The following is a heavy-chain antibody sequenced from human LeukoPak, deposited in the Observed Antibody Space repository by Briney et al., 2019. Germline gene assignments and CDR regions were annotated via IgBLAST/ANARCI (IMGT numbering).Heavy chain of an antibody. CDR1: GASISSGTYY. Sequence: SETLSLTCTVSGASISSGTYYWTWIRQPAGKGLEWIGRIYTSGSTNYNPSLKSRVTISVDTSKNQFSLRLSSVTAADTAVYYCASDSSGDGYCSGYNWGQGTLVTVSS. CDR2: IYTSGST. CDR3: ASDSSGDGYCSGYN. D-gene: IGHD5-24*01. V-gene: IGHV4-61*02. J-gene: IGHJ4*02.